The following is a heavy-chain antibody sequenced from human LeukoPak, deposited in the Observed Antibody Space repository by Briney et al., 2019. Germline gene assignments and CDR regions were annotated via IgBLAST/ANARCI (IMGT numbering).Heavy chain of an antibody. Sequence: GGSLRLSCVASGYSFSPYWMSWVRQAPGKGLEWVSYISSSSNTIYYADSVKGRFTISRDNAKNSLYLQMNSLRAEDTAVYYCARVGIQLCVDYWGQGTLVTVSS. V-gene: IGHV3-48*01. D-gene: IGHD5-18*01. CDR1: GYSFSPYW. J-gene: IGHJ4*02. CDR2: ISSSSNTI. CDR3: ARVGIQLCVDY.